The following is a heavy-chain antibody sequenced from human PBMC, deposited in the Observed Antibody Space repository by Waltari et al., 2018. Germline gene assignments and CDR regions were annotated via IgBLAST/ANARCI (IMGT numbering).Heavy chain of an antibody. J-gene: IGHJ4*02. CDR3: ARDRGRGIYLDS. D-gene: IGHD2-15*01. Sequence: QMQMQESGPGLVKPSETLSVTCTVSGESMSSGDWWSWVRQSPEKGLEWIGQIQRSGRTHYNPSFESRGSISVDPSSNQFSLRMTSTTAADTAVYYCARDRGRGIYLDSWGRGTLVTVSA. CDR2: IQRSGRT. CDR1: GESMSSGDW. V-gene: IGHV4-4*02.